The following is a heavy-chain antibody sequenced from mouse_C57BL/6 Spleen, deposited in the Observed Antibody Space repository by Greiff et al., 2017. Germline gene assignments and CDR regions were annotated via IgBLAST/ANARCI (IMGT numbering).Heavy chain of an antibody. CDR2: IYPRSGNT. CDR3: ATGSTYYAMDY. CDR1: GYTFTSYG. J-gene: IGHJ4*01. D-gene: IGHD5-1*01. V-gene: IGHV1-81*01. Sequence: VQLVESGAELARPGASVKLSCKASGYTFTSYGISWVKQRTGQGLEWIGEIYPRSGNTYYNEKFKGKATLTADKSSSTAYMELRSLTSEDSAVYFCATGSTYYAMDYWGQGTSVTVSS.